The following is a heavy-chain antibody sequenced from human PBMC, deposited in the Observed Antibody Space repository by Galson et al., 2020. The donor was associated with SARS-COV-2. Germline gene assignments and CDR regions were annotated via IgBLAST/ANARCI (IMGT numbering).Heavy chain of an antibody. Sequence: SQTLSLPCTVSGYSVSTTNYWGWVRQPPGRGLEWIGSVYPSGTTYYNQSLKKRVTISVDTSKHQFPLRLDSVTAADTALYYCARQGVNMIRLVTVPGWYCDLWGRGTLVTVSS. CDR2: VYPSGTT. D-gene: IGHD3-22*01. J-gene: IGHJ2*01. V-gene: IGHV4-38-2*02. CDR1: GYSVSTTNY. CDR3: ARQGVNMIRLVTVPGWYCDL.